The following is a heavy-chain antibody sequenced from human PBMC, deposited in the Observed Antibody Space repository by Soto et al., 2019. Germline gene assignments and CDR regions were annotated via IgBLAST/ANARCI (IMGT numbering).Heavy chain of an antibody. CDR1: GFTFSSYN. CDR3: ARDGYTRGGFDY. CDR2: ISFDGANT. V-gene: IGHV3-30-3*01. J-gene: IGHJ4*02. Sequence: QVQLVESGGGVVPPGGSLRVSCVASGFTFSSYNMHWVRQAPGEGLEWVAVISFDGANTCYADSVKGRFTISRDISRDTLYLQMSSLRDEDTAIYYCARDGYTRGGFDYWGQGTLVTVSS. D-gene: IGHD3-10*01.